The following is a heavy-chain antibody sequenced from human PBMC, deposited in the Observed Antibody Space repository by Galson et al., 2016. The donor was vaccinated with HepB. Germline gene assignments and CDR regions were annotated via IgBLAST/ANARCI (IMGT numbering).Heavy chain of an antibody. Sequence: SLRLSCAASGFTFSNYGMHWVRQAPGKGLEWVAVISYDGRNKYYADSVKGRFTISRDNSKNTLYLQMNSLRAEDTAVYYCAKDPVVQAEWYYFDYWGQGTLVTVPS. V-gene: IGHV3-30*18. J-gene: IGHJ4*02. CDR1: GFTFSNYG. CDR3: AKDPVVQAEWYYFDY. CDR2: ISYDGRNK. D-gene: IGHD3-22*01.